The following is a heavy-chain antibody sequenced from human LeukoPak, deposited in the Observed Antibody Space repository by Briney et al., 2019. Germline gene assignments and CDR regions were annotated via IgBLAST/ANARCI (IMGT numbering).Heavy chain of an antibody. CDR1: GYSFTTYW. CDR3: ARYYCSGGSCHGIFDY. Sequence: GESLKISCKGSGYSFTTYWIGWVRQMPGKGLEWMGIIYPDDSDTRYSPSFQGQVTISAEKSISTAYLQWSSLKASDTATYYCARYYCSGGSCHGIFDYWGQGTLVTVSS. J-gene: IGHJ4*02. V-gene: IGHV5-51*01. D-gene: IGHD2-15*01. CDR2: IYPDDSDT.